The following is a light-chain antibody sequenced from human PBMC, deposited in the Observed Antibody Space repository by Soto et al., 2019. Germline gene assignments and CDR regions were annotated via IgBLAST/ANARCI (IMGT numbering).Light chain of an antibody. CDR3: GSSIXGSAYV. V-gene: IGLV2-14*03. CDR2: DVT. J-gene: IGLJ1*01. Sequence: QSALTQPASVSGSPGQSITISCTGTSRVIGGYNDVSWYKQHPGEPPKLLIYDVTNRPSGISNRFSGSKSGNTASLTISGLQTDDEADYYCGSSIXGSAYVFGTGTKVPVL. CDR1: SRVIGGYND.